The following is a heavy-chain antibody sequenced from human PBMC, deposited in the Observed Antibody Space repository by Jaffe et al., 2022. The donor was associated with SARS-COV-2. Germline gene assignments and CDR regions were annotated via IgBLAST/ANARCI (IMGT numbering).Heavy chain of an antibody. Sequence: QVQLVQSGAEVKKPGASVKVSCKASGYTFTSYDINWVRQATGQGLEWMGWMNPNSGNTGYAQKFQGRVTMTRNTSISTAYMELSSLRSEDTAVYYCARKRLTWLGWGLDAFDIWGQGTMVTVSS. CDR3: ARKRLTWLGWGLDAFDI. CDR1: GYTFTSYD. D-gene: IGHD6-19*01. CDR2: MNPNSGNT. V-gene: IGHV1-8*01. J-gene: IGHJ3*02.